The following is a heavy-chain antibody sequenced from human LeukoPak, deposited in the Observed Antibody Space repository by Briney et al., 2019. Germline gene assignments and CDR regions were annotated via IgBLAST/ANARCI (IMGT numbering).Heavy chain of an antibody. CDR2: INSNSGGT. Sequence: ASVTVSCKTSGYTFTDYYIHWMRQAPGQGLEWMGWINSNSGGTSYAQKFQGRVTLTRDTPTRTAFMELNRLTSDDTAVYYCARTSIAARRADFDYWGQGTVVTVSS. D-gene: IGHD6-6*01. J-gene: IGHJ4*02. V-gene: IGHV1-2*02. CDR1: GYTFTDYY. CDR3: ARTSIAARRADFDY.